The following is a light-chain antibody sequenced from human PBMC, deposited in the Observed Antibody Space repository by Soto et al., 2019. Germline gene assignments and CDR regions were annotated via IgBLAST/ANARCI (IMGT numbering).Light chain of an antibody. CDR2: GAS. CDR3: HQYGSSPYT. V-gene: IGKV3-20*01. Sequence: EIVLTQSPGTLYLSPGERATLSCRASQSVSSSYLAWYQQKPGQAPRLLIYGASSRATGIPDRFSGSGSGTDFTLTISRLEPEYFAVYYCHQYGSSPYTFGQGTKLEIK. CDR1: QSVSSSY. J-gene: IGKJ2*01.